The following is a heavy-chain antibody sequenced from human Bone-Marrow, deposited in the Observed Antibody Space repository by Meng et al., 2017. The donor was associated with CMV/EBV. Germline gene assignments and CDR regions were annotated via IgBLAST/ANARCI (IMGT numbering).Heavy chain of an antibody. CDR2: IYYSGST. V-gene: IGHV4-59*13. Sequence: WVRLAPGKGLEWIGYIYYSGSTNYNPSLKSRVTISVDTSKNQFSLKLSSVTAADTAVYYCAREVNYDFWSGYYKSWYFDLWGRGTLVTVSS. CDR3: AREVNYDFWSGYYKSWYFDL. D-gene: IGHD3-3*01. J-gene: IGHJ2*01.